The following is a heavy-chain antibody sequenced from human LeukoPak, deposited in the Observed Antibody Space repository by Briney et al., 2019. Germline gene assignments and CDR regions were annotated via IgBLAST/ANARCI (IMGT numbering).Heavy chain of an antibody. V-gene: IGHV3-30*02. CDR2: ITGDGNIK. Sequence: GGSLRLSCAASGFTFSSYSMNWVRQAPGKGLEWLTFITGDGNIKFHADSVKGRFSVSRDNSKNTQYLQMTSLRPEDTAVYYCAKERLYSGSSFSYWGQGTLVTVSS. CDR3: AKERLYSGSSFSY. J-gene: IGHJ4*02. D-gene: IGHD1-26*01. CDR1: GFTFSSYS.